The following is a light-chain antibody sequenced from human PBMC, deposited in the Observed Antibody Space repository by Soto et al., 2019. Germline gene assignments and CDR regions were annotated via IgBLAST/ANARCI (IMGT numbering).Light chain of an antibody. J-gene: IGLJ2*01. CDR1: SSDVGGYNY. Sequence: QSALTQPASVSGSPGQSITISCTGTSSDVGGYNYVSWYQQHPGKAPKLMIYDVSNRPSGVSNRFSGSKSGNTAYLTISGLQAEDEGDYYCSSYTSSSTFVVFGGGTQLTVL. V-gene: IGLV2-14*01. CDR3: SSYTSSSTFVV. CDR2: DVS.